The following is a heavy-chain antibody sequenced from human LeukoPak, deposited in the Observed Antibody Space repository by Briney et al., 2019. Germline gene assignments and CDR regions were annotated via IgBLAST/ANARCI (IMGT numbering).Heavy chain of an antibody. D-gene: IGHD6-13*01. V-gene: IGHV1-2*02. CDR2: ISPNSGGI. CDR3: ATTIAAAGSFDY. CDR1: GATFSNNA. J-gene: IGHJ4*02. Sequence: ASVKVSCKTSGATFSNNAISWVRQAPGQGLEWMGWISPNSGGINYAQKFQGRVTMTRDTSISTAYMELSRLRSDDTAVYYCATTIAAAGSFDYWGQGTLVTVSS.